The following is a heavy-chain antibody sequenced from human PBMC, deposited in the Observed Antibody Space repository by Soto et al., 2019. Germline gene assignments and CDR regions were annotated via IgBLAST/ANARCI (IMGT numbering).Heavy chain of an antibody. V-gene: IGHV3-9*01. CDR2: INWDGGKI. D-gene: IGHD3-16*01. J-gene: IGHJ3*02. CDR1: GFSVDDYA. CDR3: VKDYGRHSGEGMHI. Sequence: GGSLRLSCAASGFSVDDYAMHWVRQGPGKGLEWVSGINWDGGKIGYADSVKGRFTISRDSAKNSLFLQMNGLRADDTALYYCVKDYGRHSGEGMHIWGQGTMVTVSS.